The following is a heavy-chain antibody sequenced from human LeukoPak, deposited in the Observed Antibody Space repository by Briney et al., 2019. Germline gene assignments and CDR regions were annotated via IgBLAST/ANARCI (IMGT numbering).Heavy chain of an antibody. D-gene: IGHD6-6*01. J-gene: IGHJ4*02. V-gene: IGHV4-38-2*02. CDR3: AREADSFGIAPPDY. Sequence: SETLSLTCTVSGYSISSGYYWGWIRQPPGKGLEWIGSIYHSGSTYYNPSLKSRVTISVDTSKNQFSLKLSSVTAADTAVYYCAREADSFGIAPPDYWGQGTLVTVSS. CDR2: IYHSGST. CDR1: GYSISSGYY.